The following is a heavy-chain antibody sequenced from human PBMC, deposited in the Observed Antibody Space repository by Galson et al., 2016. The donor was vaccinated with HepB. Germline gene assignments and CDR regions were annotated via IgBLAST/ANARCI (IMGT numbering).Heavy chain of an antibody. CDR2: ISDYGTNK. CDR3: STWGFTLGIDH. J-gene: IGHJ4*02. V-gene: IGHV3-30-3*01. Sequence: SLRLSCAISGLTFSRYAMQWVRQAPGKGLEWVAVISDYGTNKNYADSVKGRFTISRDNSEETLYLQMNSLETEDTATYYCSTWGFTLGIDHWGRGILVTVSS. D-gene: IGHD3-10*01. CDR1: GLTFSRYA.